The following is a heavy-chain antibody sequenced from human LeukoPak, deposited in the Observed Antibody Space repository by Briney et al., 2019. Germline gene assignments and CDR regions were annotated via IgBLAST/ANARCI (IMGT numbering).Heavy chain of an antibody. CDR3: ASGGDYYGSGSHDI. CDR1: GCTFRSYA. D-gene: IGHD3-10*01. Sequence: SVNVSRKGSGCTFRSYAICWVRPPPGQGLEWMGGIFPIFGTENYPQKFQERVTHHPEGYTNTAYIALSSLRSEDTAVYYFASGGDYYGSGSHDIWGEGKMVTVSS. J-gene: IGHJ3*02. V-gene: IGHV1-69*13. CDR2: IFPIFGTE.